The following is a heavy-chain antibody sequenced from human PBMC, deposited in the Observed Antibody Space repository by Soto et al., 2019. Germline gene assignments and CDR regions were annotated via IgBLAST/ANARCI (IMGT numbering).Heavy chain of an antibody. D-gene: IGHD1-1*01. CDR2: IYYSGST. V-gene: IGHV4-59*08. CDR1: GGSISSYY. CDR3: ARQLERLDNWFDP. Sequence: QVQLQESGPGLVKPSETLSLTCTVSGGSISSYYWSWIRQPPGKGLEWIGYIYYSGSTNYNPSLNSRVTISVDTSKNQFSLKLSSVTAADTAVYYCARQLERLDNWFDPWGQGTLVTVSS. J-gene: IGHJ5*02.